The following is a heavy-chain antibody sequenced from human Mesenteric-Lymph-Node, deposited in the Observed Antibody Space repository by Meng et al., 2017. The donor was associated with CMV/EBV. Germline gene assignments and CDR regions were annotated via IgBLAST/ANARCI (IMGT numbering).Heavy chain of an antibody. J-gene: IGHJ4*02. CDR3: ERVGGGSREYSDF. CDR2: IYPSRIR. Sequence: CPVSAGYCVSGSRWRRVRHPPGKGLGLIGEIYPSRIRNYNTPLESRVTISVDKSNNHFSLKVISVTGPDTAEYYCERVGGGSREYSDFWGQGTLVTVSS. D-gene: IGHD1-26*01. V-gene: IGHV4-4*02. CDR1: AGYCVSGSR.